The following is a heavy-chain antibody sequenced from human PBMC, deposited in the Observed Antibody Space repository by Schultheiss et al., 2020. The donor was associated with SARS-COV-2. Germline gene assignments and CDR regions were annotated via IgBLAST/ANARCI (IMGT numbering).Heavy chain of an antibody. D-gene: IGHD6-19*01. CDR1: GYTFTSYA. CDR2: INAGNGNT. J-gene: IGHJ4*02. CDR3: ARDRQWLAPNDY. V-gene: IGHV1-3*01. Sequence: ASVKVSCKASGYTFTSYAMHWVRQAPGQRLEWMGWINAGNGNTKYSQKFQGRVTITRDTSASTAYMELSSLRSDDTAVYYCARDRQWLAPNDYWGQGTLVTVSS.